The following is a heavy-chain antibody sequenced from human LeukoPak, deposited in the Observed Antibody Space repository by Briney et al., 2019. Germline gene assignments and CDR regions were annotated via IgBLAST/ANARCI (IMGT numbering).Heavy chain of an antibody. D-gene: IGHD3-22*01. V-gene: IGHV2-5*02. Sequence: SGPTLVKPTQTLTLTCTFSGFSLSTSGVGVGWIRQPPGKALEWLALIYWDDDKRYSPSLKSRLTITKDTSKNQVVLTMTNMDPVDTDTYYCAHSWWYYYDSSGYWPGFDPWGQGTLVTVSS. J-gene: IGHJ5*02. CDR2: IYWDDDK. CDR3: AHSWWYYYDSSGYWPGFDP. CDR1: GFSLSTSGVG.